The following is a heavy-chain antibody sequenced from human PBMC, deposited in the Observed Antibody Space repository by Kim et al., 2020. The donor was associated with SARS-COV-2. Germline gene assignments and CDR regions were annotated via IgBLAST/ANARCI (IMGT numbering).Heavy chain of an antibody. V-gene: IGHV3-43*02. D-gene: IGHD7-27*01. Sequence: GGSLRLSCAASGFTFDDYAMHWVRQAPGKGLEWVSLISGDGGSTYYADSVKGRFTISRDNSKNSLYLQMNSLRTEDTALYYCAKDIGAVNWGMVWYYYYGMDVWGQGTTVTVSS. J-gene: IGHJ6*02. CDR1: GFTFDDYA. CDR3: AKDIGAVNWGMVWYYYYGMDV. CDR2: ISGDGGST.